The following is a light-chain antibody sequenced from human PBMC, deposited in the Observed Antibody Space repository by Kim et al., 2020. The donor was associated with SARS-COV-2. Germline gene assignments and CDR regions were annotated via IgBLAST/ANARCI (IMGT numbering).Light chain of an antibody. J-gene: IGLJ1*01. CDR3: QAWDSSTYV. Sequence: SGSPGQAASFTVAGVKLGDNYSCWYKQKPGQSPVLVINQDSKRPSGIPERFSGSNSGNTATLTIGGTQAMDEADYYCQAWDSSTYVFGTGTKVTV. CDR1: KLGDNY. V-gene: IGLV3-1*01. CDR2: QDS.